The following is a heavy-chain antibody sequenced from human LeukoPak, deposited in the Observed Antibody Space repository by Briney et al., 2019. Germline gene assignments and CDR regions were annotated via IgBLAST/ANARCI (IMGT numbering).Heavy chain of an antibody. D-gene: IGHD1-26*01. V-gene: IGHV3-30-3*01. CDR1: GFIISNYN. CDR3: ARDFSGRYCIDY. CDR2: ISHDGNNK. Sequence: PGGSLRLSCEASGFIISNYNIHWVRQAPGEGLEWVAFISHDGNNKWYADSVKGRFTISSDNSKNTLYLQMNSLRAEDTAVYYCARDFSGRYCIDYWGQGTLVTVSS. J-gene: IGHJ4*02.